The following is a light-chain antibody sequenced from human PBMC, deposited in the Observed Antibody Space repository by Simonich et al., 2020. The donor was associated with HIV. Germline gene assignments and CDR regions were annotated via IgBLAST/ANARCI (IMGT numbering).Light chain of an antibody. CDR1: QSVLYSSNNNNY. Sequence: DIVMTQSPDSLAVSLGERATINCKSSQSVLYSSNNNNYLAWYQQKPGQPPNLLIYWASTREPGVPDRFSGSGSGTDVTLTISSLQAEDVAVYYCQQYYSTPITFGQGTRLEIK. J-gene: IGKJ5*01. CDR3: QQYYSTPIT. V-gene: IGKV4-1*01. CDR2: WAS.